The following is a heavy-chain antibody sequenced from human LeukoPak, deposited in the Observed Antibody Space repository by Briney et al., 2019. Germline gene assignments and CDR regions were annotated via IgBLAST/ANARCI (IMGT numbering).Heavy chain of an antibody. CDR1: GFTFSNYG. V-gene: IGHV3-30*02. D-gene: IGHD2-2*01. CDR3: AKDRHAPGRYCSSTSCFPFDS. CDR2: IRCDGFNK. J-gene: IGHJ5*01. Sequence: GGSLRLSCAASGFTFSNYGMHWVRQAPGKGLKWVAFIRCDGFNKYYADSVKGRFTISRDNSKNTLYLQMNSLRAEDTAVYYCAKDRHAPGRYCSSTSCFPFDSWGQGTLVTVSS.